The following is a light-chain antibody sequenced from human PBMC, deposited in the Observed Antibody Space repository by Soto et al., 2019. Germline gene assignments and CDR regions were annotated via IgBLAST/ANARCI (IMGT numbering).Light chain of an antibody. CDR1: ISNIGAGYD. CDR3: QSYDTSLRAWV. CDR2: GNN. Sequence: QSVLTQPPSVSGAPGQRVTISCTGGISNIGAGYDVHWYRQFPGTAPKLLVYGNNNRPSGISDRFSASKSGSSASLAITGLQAEDEADYYCQSYDTSLRAWVFGGGTKLTVL. V-gene: IGLV1-40*01. J-gene: IGLJ3*02.